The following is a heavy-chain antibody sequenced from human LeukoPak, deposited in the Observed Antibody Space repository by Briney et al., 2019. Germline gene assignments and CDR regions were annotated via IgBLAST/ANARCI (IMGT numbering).Heavy chain of an antibody. CDR2: IYYSGST. V-gene: IGHV4-30-4*08. CDR1: GGSISSSSYY. D-gene: IGHD5-24*01. CDR3: ARDREVFGDGYNLYFDY. Sequence: SETLSLTCTVSGGSISSSSYYWGWIRQPPGKGLEWIGYIYYSGSTYYNPSLKSRVTISVDTSKNQFSLKLSSVTAADTAVYYCARDREVFGDGYNLYFDYWGQGTLVTVSS. J-gene: IGHJ4*02.